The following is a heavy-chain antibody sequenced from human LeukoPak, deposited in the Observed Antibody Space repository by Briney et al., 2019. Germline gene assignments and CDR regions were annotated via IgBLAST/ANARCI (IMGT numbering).Heavy chain of an antibody. Sequence: ASVKVSCKASGYTFTSYYMHWVRQAPGQGLEWMGIINPSGGSTSYAQKFQGRVTMTRDTSTSTVYMELSSLRSEDTAAYYCARDGPYCSSTSCHKKYNWFDPWGQGTLVTVSS. CDR1: GYTFTSYY. CDR3: ARDGPYCSSTSCHKKYNWFDP. V-gene: IGHV1-46*01. D-gene: IGHD2-2*01. CDR2: INPSGGST. J-gene: IGHJ5*02.